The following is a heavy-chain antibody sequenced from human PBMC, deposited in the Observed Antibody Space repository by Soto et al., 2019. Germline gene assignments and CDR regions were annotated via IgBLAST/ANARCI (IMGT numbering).Heavy chain of an antibody. J-gene: IGHJ4*02. CDR2: TNPNSGNT. CDR3: ARGWPAAKLQNFDY. Sequence: QVQLVQSGAEVKKPGASVKVSCKASGYTFTSYGINWVRQATGQELEWMGWTNPNSGNTGYAQKFQGRVTMTSNTSISTAYMELSSLRSEDTAVYYCARGWPAAKLQNFDYWGQGTLVTVSS. CDR1: GYTFTSYG. V-gene: IGHV1-8*01. D-gene: IGHD2-2*01.